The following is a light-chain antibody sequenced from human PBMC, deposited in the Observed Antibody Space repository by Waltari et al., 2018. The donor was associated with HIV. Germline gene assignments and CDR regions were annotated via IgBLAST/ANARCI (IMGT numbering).Light chain of an antibody. V-gene: IGKV1-39*01. CDR1: QNISKS. CDR2: AAS. CDR3: QQSYTTPWT. Sequence: DIQMTQSPSSLSASVGDRVIISCRTSQNISKSLNWYQQKPGEAPKLLIYAASNLQSGVPSRFNGSGSGTDFFLSINSLQRDDFASYSCQQSYTTPWTFGQGTKVDIK. J-gene: IGKJ1*01.